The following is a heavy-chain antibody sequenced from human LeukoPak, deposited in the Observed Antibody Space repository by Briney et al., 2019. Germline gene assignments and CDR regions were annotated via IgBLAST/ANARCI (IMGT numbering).Heavy chain of an antibody. CDR1: EFDFSSHA. CDR3: VKEGEVVITHRFDS. J-gene: IGHJ4*02. V-gene: IGHV3-23*01. CDR2: ISISGSKT. D-gene: IGHD3-22*01. Sequence: PGGSLRLSCAASEFDFSSHAMTWVRQAPGKGLEWVSAISISGSKTYYADSVKGRFTISRDNSKNTLYLQMNSLRAEDTAVYYCVKEGEVVITHRFDSWGQGTLVTVSS.